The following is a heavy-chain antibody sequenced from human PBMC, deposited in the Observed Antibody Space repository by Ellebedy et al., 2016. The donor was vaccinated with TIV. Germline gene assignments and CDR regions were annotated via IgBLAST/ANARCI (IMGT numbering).Heavy chain of an antibody. V-gene: IGHV3-30-3*01. CDR2: ISYDGSNK. J-gene: IGHJ4*02. D-gene: IGHD3-10*01. CDR3: ARATIRHFDY. Sequence: GESLKISXAASGFTFSSYAMHWVRQAPGKGLEWVAVISYDGSNKYYADSVKGRFTISRDNSKNTLYLQMNSLRAEDTAVYYCARATIRHFDYWGQGTLVTVSS. CDR1: GFTFSSYA.